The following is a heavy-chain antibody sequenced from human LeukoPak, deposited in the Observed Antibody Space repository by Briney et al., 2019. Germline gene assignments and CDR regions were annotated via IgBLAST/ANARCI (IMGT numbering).Heavy chain of an antibody. V-gene: IGHV3-48*03. Sequence: PGGSLRLSCAASGFTFSSYGMNWVRQAPGKELEWVSYISSSGSTIYYADSVKGRFTISRDNAKNSLYLQMNSLRAEDTAVYYCARAGDQRITIFGVVPAHAFDIWGQGTMVTVSS. CDR2: ISSSGSTI. D-gene: IGHD3-3*01. CDR3: ARAGDQRITIFGVVPAHAFDI. J-gene: IGHJ3*02. CDR1: GFTFSSYG.